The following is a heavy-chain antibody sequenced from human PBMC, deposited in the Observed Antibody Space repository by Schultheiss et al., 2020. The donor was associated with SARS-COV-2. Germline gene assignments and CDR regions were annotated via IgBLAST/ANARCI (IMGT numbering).Heavy chain of an antibody. CDR2: IWYDGSNK. V-gene: IGHV3-30*02. J-gene: IGHJ3*02. Sequence: GGSLRLSCAASGFTFSSYGMHWVRQAPGKGLEWVAVIWYDGSNKYYADSVKGRFTISRDNSKNTLYLQMNSLRAEDTAVYYCAKDHYGDYDGVGGAFDIWGQGTMVTVSS. CDR3: AKDHYGDYDGVGGAFDI. D-gene: IGHD4-17*01. CDR1: GFTFSSYG.